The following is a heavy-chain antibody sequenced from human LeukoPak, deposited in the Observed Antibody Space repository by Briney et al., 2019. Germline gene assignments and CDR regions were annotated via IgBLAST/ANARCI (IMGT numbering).Heavy chain of an antibody. CDR3: ARVKYYYGSGSDYFDY. D-gene: IGHD3-10*01. Sequence: GGSLGLSCAASGFTFSSYWMSWVRQAPGKGLEWVANIKQDGSEKYYVDSVKGRFTISRDNAENSLYLQMNSLRAEDTAVYYCARVKYYYGSGSDYFDYWGQGTLVTVSS. V-gene: IGHV3-7*03. CDR2: IKQDGSEK. CDR1: GFTFSSYW. J-gene: IGHJ4*02.